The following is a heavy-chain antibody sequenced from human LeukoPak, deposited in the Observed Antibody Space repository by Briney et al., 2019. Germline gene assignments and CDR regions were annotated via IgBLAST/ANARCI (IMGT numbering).Heavy chain of an antibody. D-gene: IGHD4-11*01. V-gene: IGHV4-39*01. CDR2: IYYSGHT. CDR3: ARRMASNYAGIDY. J-gene: IGHJ4*02. CDR1: GGPISSSNHY. Sequence: PSETLYLPCPGSGGPISSSNHYWGWIRQPPGKGLEWIGNIYYSGHTYYNPSLKGRVTISVETSKNQFSLKLSSVTAAATAVYYCARRMASNYAGIDYWGQGALVTVFS.